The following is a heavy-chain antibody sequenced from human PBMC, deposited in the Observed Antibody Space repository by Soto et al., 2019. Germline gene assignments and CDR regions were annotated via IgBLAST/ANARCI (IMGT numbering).Heavy chain of an antibody. CDR2: INHSGST. J-gene: IGHJ4*02. CDR3: ARAHRYCSGGSWYFDY. CDR1: GGSFSGYY. Sequence: SETLSLTCAVYGGSFSGYYWSWIRQPPGKGLEWIGEINHSGSTNYNPSLKSRVTISVDTSKNQFSLNLTSVTAADTAVYYCARAHRYCSGGSWYFDYWGQGILVTVSS. V-gene: IGHV4-34*01. D-gene: IGHD2-15*01.